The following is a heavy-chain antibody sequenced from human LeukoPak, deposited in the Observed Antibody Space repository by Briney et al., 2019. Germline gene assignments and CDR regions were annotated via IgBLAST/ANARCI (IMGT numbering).Heavy chain of an antibody. Sequence: ASLKVSCKASGYTFTSYYMHWVRQTPGQRLEWMGIINPRGGSTSYTQKFHGRVTMTRDTSTSTVYMELSSLRSEDTAVYYCARDQNGSGSYYDPNWFDPWGQGTLVTVSS. CDR2: INPRGGST. D-gene: IGHD3-10*01. V-gene: IGHV1-46*01. J-gene: IGHJ5*02. CDR1: GYTFTSYY. CDR3: ARDQNGSGSYYDPNWFDP.